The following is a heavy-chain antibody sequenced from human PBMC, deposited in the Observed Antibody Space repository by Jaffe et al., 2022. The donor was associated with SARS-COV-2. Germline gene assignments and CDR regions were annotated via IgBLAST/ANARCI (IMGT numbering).Heavy chain of an antibody. CDR1: GLVIRNYW. D-gene: IGHD1-26*01. J-gene: IGHJ4*02. Sequence: EVQLVESGGGLVQPGGSLRLSCAASGLVIRNYWMSWVRQAPGKGLEWVANIKEDGSDKYYVDSVKGRFTISRDNSRNLLYLQMSRLRVEDTAVYYCARDKPYGSYDYWGQGTLVTVSS. V-gene: IGHV3-7*01. CDR2: IKEDGSDK. CDR3: ARDKPYGSYDY.